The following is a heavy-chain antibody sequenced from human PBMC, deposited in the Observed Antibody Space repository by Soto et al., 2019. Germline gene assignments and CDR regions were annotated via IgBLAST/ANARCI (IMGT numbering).Heavy chain of an antibody. J-gene: IGHJ6*02. CDR1: GLTFSDSY. V-gene: IGHV3-11*01. Sequence: QVQLVESGGGLVKPGGSLRLSCAASGLTFSDSYLNWLRHAPGKGLEWLAYISSSGRSILYAVSVKGRFTISGDNVKNSLYLHMSSLRAEDTAMYYCARVRFGEWGYAMDVWGQGTTVTVSS. CDR2: ISSSGRSI. D-gene: IGHD3-10*01. CDR3: ARVRFGEWGYAMDV.